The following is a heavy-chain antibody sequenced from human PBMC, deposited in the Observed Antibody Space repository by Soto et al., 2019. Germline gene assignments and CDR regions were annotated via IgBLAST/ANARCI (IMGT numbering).Heavy chain of an antibody. CDR2: IIPILGIA. CDR1: GGTFSSYT. V-gene: IGHV1-69*08. D-gene: IGHD2-15*01. CDR3: ARDRCSGGSCYPYFDY. Sequence: QVQLVQSGAEVQKPGSSVKVSCKASGGTFSSYTISWVRQAPGQGLEWMGRIIPILGIANYAQKSQGRVTITADKSTSTAYMELSSLRSEDTAVYYCARDRCSGGSCYPYFDYWGQGTLVTVSS. J-gene: IGHJ4*02.